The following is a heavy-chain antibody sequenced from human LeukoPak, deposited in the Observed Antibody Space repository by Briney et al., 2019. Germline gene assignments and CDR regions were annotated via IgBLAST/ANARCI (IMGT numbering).Heavy chain of an antibody. Sequence: SQTLSLTCAISGDRVSSNSAAWNWMRQSPSRGLEWLGRTYYRSKWYNDYAVSVKSRITINPDTSKNQFSLQLNSVTPEDTAVYYCVSQARNDAFDIWGQGTMVTVSS. V-gene: IGHV6-1*01. CDR1: GDRVSSNSAA. CDR2: TYYRSKWYN. CDR3: VSQARNDAFDI. J-gene: IGHJ3*02. D-gene: IGHD6-6*01.